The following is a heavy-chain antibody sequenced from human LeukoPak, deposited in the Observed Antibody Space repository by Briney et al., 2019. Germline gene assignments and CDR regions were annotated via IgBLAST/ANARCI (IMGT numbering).Heavy chain of an antibody. V-gene: IGHV4-39*07. D-gene: IGHD3-22*01. CDR1: GASISSSSYY. CDR3: ARKIDSSGYFS. J-gene: IGHJ4*02. CDR2: IYYSGST. Sequence: SETLSLTCTVSGASISSSSYYWGWIRQPPGKGLEWIGTIYYSGSTFYNPSLNSRVTISVDTSKNQFSLKLSSVTAVDTAVYYCARKIDSSGYFSWGQGILVTVSS.